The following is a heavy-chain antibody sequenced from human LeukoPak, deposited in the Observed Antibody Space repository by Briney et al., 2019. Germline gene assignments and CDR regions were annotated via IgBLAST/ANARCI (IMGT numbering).Heavy chain of an antibody. J-gene: IGHJ3*02. CDR3: AGSGSYYGGAFDI. CDR2: IYYSGST. Sequence: SETLSLTCTVSGASMNTHYWNWIRQPPGKGLEWIGYIYYSGSTNYNPSLKSRVTISVDTSKNQFSLKLSSVTAADTAVYYCAGSGSYYGGAFDIWGQGTMVTVSS. CDR1: GASMNTHY. D-gene: IGHD1-26*01. V-gene: IGHV4-59*08.